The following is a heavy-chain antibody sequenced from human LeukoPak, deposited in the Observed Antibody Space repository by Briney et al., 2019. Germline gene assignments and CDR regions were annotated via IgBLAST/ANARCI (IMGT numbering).Heavy chain of an antibody. V-gene: IGHV3-66*01. J-gene: IGHJ5*02. CDR1: GLTVSNNY. CDR3: ARDKDA. CDR2: IYSDGIT. Sequence: PGGSLRLSCVVSGLTVSNNYISWVRQAPGKGLEWVSVIYSDGITRNADSVKGRFTISRDNSKNTVYLQMDSLRAEDTAVYYCARDKDAWGQGTLVTVSS.